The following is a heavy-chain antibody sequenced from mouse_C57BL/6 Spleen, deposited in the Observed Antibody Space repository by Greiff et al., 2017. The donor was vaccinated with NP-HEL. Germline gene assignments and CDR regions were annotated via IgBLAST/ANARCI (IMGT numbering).Heavy chain of an antibody. Sequence: EVQLQQSGAELVRPGASVKLSCTASGFNIKDYYMHWVKQRPEQGLEWIGRIDPEDGDTEYAPKFQGKATMTADTSYNTAYLQLSSLTSEDTAVYYGTTGHTQLRLRYFDYWGQGTTLTVSS. CDR3: TTGHTQLRLRYFDY. CDR1: GFNIKDYY. J-gene: IGHJ2*01. D-gene: IGHD3-2*02. CDR2: IDPEDGDT. V-gene: IGHV14-1*01.